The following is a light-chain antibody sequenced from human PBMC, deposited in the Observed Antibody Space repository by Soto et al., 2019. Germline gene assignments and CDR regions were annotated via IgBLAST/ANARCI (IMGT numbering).Light chain of an antibody. V-gene: IGKV3-20*01. CDR1: QSFSSYY. CDR2: GAS. CDR3: QRYGSSVT. Sequence: EVVLTQSPGTLSLSRGDRVTLSCRASQSFSSYYLAWYQQKPGQAPRLLIYGASSRAPGTPDRFSGSGSGTDFSLTISRLEPEDFAVYFCQRYGSSVTFGGGTKVEIK. J-gene: IGKJ4*01.